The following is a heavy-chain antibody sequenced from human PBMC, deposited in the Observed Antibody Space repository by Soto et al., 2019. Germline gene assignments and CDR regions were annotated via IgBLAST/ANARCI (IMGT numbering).Heavy chain of an antibody. V-gene: IGHV1-18*01. CDR1: GYTFTSYG. D-gene: IGHD1-1*01. J-gene: IGHJ4*02. CDR2: ISAHNGNT. Sequence: QVHLVQSGAEVKKPGASVKVSFKCSGYTFTSYGITWVRQAPGQGLEWMEWISAHNGNTDYAQKLQGRVTVTRDTSTSTAYMELRSLRSDDTAVYYCARGRYGDYWGQGALVTVSS. CDR3: ARGRYGDY.